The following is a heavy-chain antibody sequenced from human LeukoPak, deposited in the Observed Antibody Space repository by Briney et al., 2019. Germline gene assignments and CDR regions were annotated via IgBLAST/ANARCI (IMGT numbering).Heavy chain of an antibody. V-gene: IGHV4-4*09. CDR3: ARLTRLSTSPDRYYLDY. D-gene: IGHD6-6*01. J-gene: IGHJ4*02. CDR2: IYTSGGT. Sequence: PSETLSLTCTVSGDSISSYYWSWIRRPPGKGLEWIGYIYTSGGTNYIPSLKGRVTISIDTSKNQFSLKLSSVTVADSAVYYCARLTRLSTSPDRYYLDYWGQGTLVTVSS. CDR1: GDSISSYY.